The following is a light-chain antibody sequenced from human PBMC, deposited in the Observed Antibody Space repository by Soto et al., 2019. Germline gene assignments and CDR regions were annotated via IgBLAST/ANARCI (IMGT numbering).Light chain of an antibody. CDR2: KAS. CDR1: QSISRW. J-gene: IGKJ4*01. CDR3: HQYSDYSSIT. Sequence: DIQMTQSPSTLSASVGDRVTITCRASQSISRWLAWYQQKPGKAPRLLIYKASSVEGRVPSRFSGSGSGTHFTLTISSLQPDDFATYYCHQYSDYSSITFGGGTKVEIE. V-gene: IGKV1-5*03.